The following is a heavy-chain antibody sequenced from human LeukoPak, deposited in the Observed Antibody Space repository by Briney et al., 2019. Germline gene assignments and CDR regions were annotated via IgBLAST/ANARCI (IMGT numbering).Heavy chain of an antibody. J-gene: IGHJ4*02. CDR3: AKDLAY. CDR2: ITTSGGST. Sequence: GGSLRLSCTASRFTFKSYAMSWVRQAPGKGLEWIAAITTSGGSTNYADSVKGRFTISRDNSKNTLYLQMHSLRAEDTAVYYCAKDLAYWGQGTLVTVSS. CDR1: RFTFKSYA. V-gene: IGHV3-23*01.